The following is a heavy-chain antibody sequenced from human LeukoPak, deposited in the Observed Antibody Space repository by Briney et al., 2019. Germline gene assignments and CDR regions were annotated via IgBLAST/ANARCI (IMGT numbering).Heavy chain of an antibody. D-gene: IGHD2-15*01. CDR3: ARHGGTYSLGAFDI. J-gene: IGHJ3*02. Sequence: KTSETLSLTCAVYVGSFSGYYWTWIRQPPGKGLEWIGEINHSGSTNYNPSLKSRVTISVDTSKNQFSLQLSSVTAADTAVYYCARHGGTYSLGAFDIWGQGTMVTVSS. CDR2: INHSGST. V-gene: IGHV4-34*01. CDR1: VGSFSGYY.